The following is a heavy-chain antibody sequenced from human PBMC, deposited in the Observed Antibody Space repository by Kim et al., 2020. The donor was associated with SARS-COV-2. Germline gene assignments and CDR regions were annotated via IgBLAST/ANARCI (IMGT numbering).Heavy chain of an antibody. J-gene: IGHJ3*02. CDR1: GFTFSSYE. D-gene: IGHD6-19*01. CDR2: ISESGTNT. V-gene: IGHV3-48*03. Sequence: GGSLRLSCAPSGFTFSSYEINWVRQAPGKGLEWVSYISESGTNTYYAYSVKGRFIISRDNAKNSLFLQMNSLRVEDTAIYYCARESVTGTDAFDIWGQGTVVTVSS. CDR3: ARESVTGTDAFDI.